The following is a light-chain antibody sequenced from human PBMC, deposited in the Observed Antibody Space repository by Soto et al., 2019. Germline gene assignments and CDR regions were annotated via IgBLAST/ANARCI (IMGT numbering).Light chain of an antibody. J-gene: IGKJ4*01. CDR3: QQYNNWPKVT. V-gene: IGKV3-15*01. CDR2: GAS. Sequence: EIVMTQSPATLSVSPGERATLSCRASQSVSSNLAWYQQKPGQAPRLLIYGASTRATGIPARFGGSGSGTEFTLTISSLQSEDFAVYYCQQYNNWPKVTFGGGTKVEIK. CDR1: QSVSSN.